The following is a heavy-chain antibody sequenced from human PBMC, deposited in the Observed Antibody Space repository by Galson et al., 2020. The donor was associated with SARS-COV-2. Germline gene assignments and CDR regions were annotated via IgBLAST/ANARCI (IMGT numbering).Heavy chain of an antibody. Sequence: NSGGSLRLSCAASGFTFSDYYMSWIRQAPGKGLEWVSYISTRGSTIYYADSVEGRFTISRDNAKNSLYLQMTSLRAEDTAVYYCARDVYCSGNSCNSYGMDVWGQGTTVTVSS. V-gene: IGHV3-11*01. CDR3: ARDVYCSGNSCNSYGMDV. D-gene: IGHD2-15*01. CDR2: ISTRGSTI. J-gene: IGHJ6*02. CDR1: GFTFSDYY.